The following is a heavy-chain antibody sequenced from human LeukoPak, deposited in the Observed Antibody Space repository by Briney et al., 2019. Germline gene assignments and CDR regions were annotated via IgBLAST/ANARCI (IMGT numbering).Heavy chain of an antibody. CDR2: IYSGGAT. V-gene: IGHV3-66*01. D-gene: IGHD3-10*01. J-gene: IGHJ4*02. Sequence: GESLRLSCVVSGFTVSSNYMTWVRQAPGKGLEWVSVIYSGGATYYADSVKGRFTISRDNSKNTLYLHMNSLRAEDTAVYYCAKDLAPRSGEEEYYFDYWGQGTLVTVSS. CDR3: AKDLAPRSGEEEYYFDY. CDR1: GFTVSSNY.